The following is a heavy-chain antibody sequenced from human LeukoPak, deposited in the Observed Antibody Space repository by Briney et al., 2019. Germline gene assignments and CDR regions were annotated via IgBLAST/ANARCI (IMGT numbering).Heavy chain of an antibody. CDR2: ISSSSSYI. CDR1: GFTFSSYS. CDR3: ARGEYYDFWSGYSPFDP. V-gene: IGHV3-21*01. J-gene: IGHJ5*02. Sequence: GGSLRLSCAASGFTFSSYSMNWVRQAPGKGLEWVSSISSSSSYIYYADSVKGRFTISRDNAKNSLYLQMNSLRAEDTAVYYCARGEYYDFWSGYSPFDPWGQGTLVTVSS. D-gene: IGHD3-3*01.